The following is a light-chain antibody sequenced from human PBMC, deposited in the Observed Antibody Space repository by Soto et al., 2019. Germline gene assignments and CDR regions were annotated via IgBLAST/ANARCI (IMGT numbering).Light chain of an antibody. CDR2: DVS. Sequence: DIQMTQSPSTLSASVGDTVSITCRASQSVSSSLAWYQQKPGRAPNLLIFDVSSLESGVPSRFSGSRSGTQFTLTISSLQPDDSATYFFQQYNTYSLTFGGGNKVEIK. V-gene: IGKV1-5*01. CDR3: QQYNTYSLT. CDR1: QSVSSS. J-gene: IGKJ4*01.